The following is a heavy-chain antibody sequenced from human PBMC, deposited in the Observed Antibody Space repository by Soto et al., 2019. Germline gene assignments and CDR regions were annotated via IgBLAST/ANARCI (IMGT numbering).Heavy chain of an antibody. CDR3: ARDLSGWYVVSYYCYGMDV. CDR1: GCSISSGGYY. J-gene: IGHJ6*02. D-gene: IGHD6-19*01. CDR2: IYYSGST. Sequence: SETLSLTCTVSGCSISSGGYYWSWIRQHPGKGLEWIGYIYYSGSTYYNPSLKSRVTISVDTSKNQFPLKLSSVTAADTAVYYWARDLSGWYVVSYYCYGMDVWGQGITVTVSS. V-gene: IGHV4-31*03.